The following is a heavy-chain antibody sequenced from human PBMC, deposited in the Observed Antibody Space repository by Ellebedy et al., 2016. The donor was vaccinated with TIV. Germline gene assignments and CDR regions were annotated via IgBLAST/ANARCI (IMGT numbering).Heavy chain of an antibody. D-gene: IGHD5-24*01. CDR1: GFTFSSYW. V-gene: IGHV3-66*01. CDR3: ARGLLERWLQLGFDY. J-gene: IGHJ4*02. CDR2: IYSGGST. Sequence: GGSLRLSCAASGFTFSSYWMHWVRQAPGKGLEWVSVIYSGGSTYYADSVKGRFTISRDNSKNTLYLQMNSLRAEDTAVYYCARGLLERWLQLGFDYWGQGTLVTVSS.